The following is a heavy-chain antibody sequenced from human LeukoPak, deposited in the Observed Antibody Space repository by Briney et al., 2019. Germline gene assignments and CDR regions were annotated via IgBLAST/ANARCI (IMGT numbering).Heavy chain of an antibody. V-gene: IGHV3-23*01. CDR1: GFTFSSYA. CDR2: ISGSGGST. CDR3: AKARLTLIAAAGNDFQH. J-gene: IGHJ1*01. D-gene: IGHD6-13*01. Sequence: GGSLRLSCAASGFTFSSYAMSWVRQAPGKGLEWVSAISGSGGSTYYADSVKGRFTISRDNSKNTLYLQMNSLRAEDTAVYYCAKARLTLIAAAGNDFQHWGQGTLVTVSS.